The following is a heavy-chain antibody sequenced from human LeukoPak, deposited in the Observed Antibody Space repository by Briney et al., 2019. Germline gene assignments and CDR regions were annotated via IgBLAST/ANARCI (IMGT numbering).Heavy chain of an antibody. CDR1: GGSFSGYY. J-gene: IGHJ5*02. CDR2: INHSGST. CDR3: ARGHSDIVVVVAVTWSTWFDP. Sequence: SETLSLTCAVYGGSFSGYYWSWIRQPPGKGLEWIGEINHSGSTNYNPSLKSRVAISVDTSKNQFSLKLSSVTAADTAVYYCARGHSDIVVVVAVTWSTWFDPWGQGTLVTVSS. V-gene: IGHV4-34*01. D-gene: IGHD2-15*01.